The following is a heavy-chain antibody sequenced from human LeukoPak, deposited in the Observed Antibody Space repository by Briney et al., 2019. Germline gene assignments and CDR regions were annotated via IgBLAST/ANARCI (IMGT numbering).Heavy chain of an antibody. CDR2: ISSSGSTI. CDR3: ARDHYYDSSGYFLGY. D-gene: IGHD3-22*01. V-gene: IGHV3-11*01. J-gene: IGHJ4*02. CDR1: GFTFSDYY. Sequence: GGSLRLSCAASGFTFSDYYMSWIRPAPGKGLEWVSYISSSGSTIYYADSVKGRFTISRDNAKNSLYLQMNSLRAEDTAVYYCARDHYYDSSGYFLGYWGQGTLVTVSS.